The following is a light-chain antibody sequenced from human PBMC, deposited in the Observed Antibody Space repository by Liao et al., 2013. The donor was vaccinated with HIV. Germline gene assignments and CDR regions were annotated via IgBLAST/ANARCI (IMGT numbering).Light chain of an antibody. CDR1: KLGDKY. CDR2: QDT. CDR3: QTWDRSLGV. J-gene: IGLJ1*01. Sequence: SYELTQPPSVSVSPGQTASITCSGDKLGDKYACWYQQKPGQSPVLVIYQDTKRPLGITERFSGSISGNTATLTISGTQAMDEADYYCQTWDRSLGVFGTGTKVTVL. V-gene: IGLV3-1*01.